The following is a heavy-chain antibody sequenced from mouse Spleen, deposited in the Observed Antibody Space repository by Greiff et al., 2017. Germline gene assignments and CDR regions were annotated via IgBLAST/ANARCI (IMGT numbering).Heavy chain of an antibody. V-gene: IGHV2-9-1*01. CDR1: GFSLTSYA. CDR3: ARTSFSNWDRGAWFAY. J-gene: IGHJ3*01. D-gene: IGHD4-1*01. Sequence: VQLQESGPGLVAPSQSLSITCTVSGFSLTSYAISWVRQPPGKGLEWLGVIWTGGGTNYNSALKSRLSISKDNSKSQVFLKMNSLQTDDTARYYCARTSFSNWDRGAWFAYWGQGTLVTVSA. CDR2: IWTGGGT.